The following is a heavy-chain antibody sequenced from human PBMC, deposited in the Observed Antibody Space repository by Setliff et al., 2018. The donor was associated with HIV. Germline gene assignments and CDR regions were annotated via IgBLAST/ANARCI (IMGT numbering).Heavy chain of an antibody. CDR3: ARDPYDSRALDSSAYGAFDF. CDR2: INQDGSAR. Sequence: SCAASGFTFSSYWMHWVRQVPGKGLEWVANINQDGSARVYVDSVKGRFTISRDNAKNSLYLQMDNLRAEDTALYYCARDPYDSRALDSSAYGAFDFWGQGTMVTVSS. D-gene: IGHD3-22*01. CDR1: GFTFSSYW. V-gene: IGHV3-7*03. J-gene: IGHJ3*01.